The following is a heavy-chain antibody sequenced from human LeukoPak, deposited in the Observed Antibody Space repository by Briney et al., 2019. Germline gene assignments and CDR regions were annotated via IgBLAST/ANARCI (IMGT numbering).Heavy chain of an antibody. Sequence: SETLSLTCAVYGGSFSGYYWSWTRQPPGKGLEWIGEINHSGSTNYNPSLKSRVTISVDTSKNQFSLKLSSVTAADTAVYYCARHIFGWLPLDYWGQGTLVTVSS. V-gene: IGHV4-34*01. CDR3: ARHIFGWLPLDY. D-gene: IGHD3-3*01. CDR1: GGSFSGYY. CDR2: INHSGST. J-gene: IGHJ4*02.